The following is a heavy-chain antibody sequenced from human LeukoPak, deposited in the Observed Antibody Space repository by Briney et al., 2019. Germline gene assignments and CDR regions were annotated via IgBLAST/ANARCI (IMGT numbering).Heavy chain of an antibody. CDR1: GYRFTDYY. V-gene: IGHV1-2*02. Sequence: ASVKVSCKASGYRFTDYYVHWVRQAPRQGLEWMAWINPNGGTTNYAQKFQDRVTVTTDTSISTAYMELSNLRSDDTAVYFCARTSDYYNYYFDYWGQGTAVTVSS. CDR3: ARTSDYYNYYFDY. CDR2: INPNGGTT. D-gene: IGHD1-1*01. J-gene: IGHJ4*02.